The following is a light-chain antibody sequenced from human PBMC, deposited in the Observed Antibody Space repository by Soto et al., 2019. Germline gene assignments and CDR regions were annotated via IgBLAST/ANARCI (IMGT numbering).Light chain of an antibody. CDR1: SSDVGSYNL. CDR2: EGS. CDR3: CSYAGSITYV. V-gene: IGLV2-23*01. J-gene: IGLJ1*01. Sequence: QSALTQPASVSGSPGQSITISCTGTSSDVGSYNLVSWYQQHPGKAPKLMIYEGSKRPSGVSNRFSGSKSGNTASLTISGLQAEDEAAYYCCSYAGSITYVFGTGGQGTVL.